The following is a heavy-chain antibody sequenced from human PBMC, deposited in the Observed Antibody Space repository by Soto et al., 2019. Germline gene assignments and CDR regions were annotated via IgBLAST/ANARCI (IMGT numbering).Heavy chain of an antibody. V-gene: IGHV4-39*01. CDR2: IYYSGST. D-gene: IGHD2-15*01. CDR3: ARRIKINCSGGSCYPGGWFDP. Sequence: SETLSLTCTVSGGSISSSSYYWGWIRQPPGKGLEWIGSIYYSGSTYYNPSLKSRVTISVDTSKNQFSLKLSSVTAADTAVYYCARRIKINCSGGSCYPGGWFDPWGQGTLVTVSS. J-gene: IGHJ5*02. CDR1: GGSISSSSYY.